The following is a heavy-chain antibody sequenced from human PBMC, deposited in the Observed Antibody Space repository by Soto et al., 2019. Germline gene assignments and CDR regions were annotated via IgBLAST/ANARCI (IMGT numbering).Heavy chain of an antibody. V-gene: IGHV2-5*02. Sequence: QITLKESGPTLVRPTQTLTLTCAFSGFSLSTSGVGVGWIRQPPGKALEWLAVIYWDDSKHYSPSLRSRLTITKDTSKNPVVHTMTYMDPMDTGTYYCAHKGPEDWPLDYWGQGTLVTVSS. CDR2: IYWDDSK. D-gene: IGHD3-9*01. J-gene: IGHJ4*02. CDR3: AHKGPEDWPLDY. CDR1: GFSLSTSGVG.